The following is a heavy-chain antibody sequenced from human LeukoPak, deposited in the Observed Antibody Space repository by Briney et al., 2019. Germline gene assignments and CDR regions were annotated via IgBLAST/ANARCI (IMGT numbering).Heavy chain of an antibody. CDR2: IYYSGST. CDR1: GVSISGGVYY. D-gene: IGHD3-10*01. V-gene: IGHV4-31*03. CDR3: ASREGVRVGYFDY. Sequence: SQTLSLTCTVSGVSISGGVYYWSWIRQHPGKGLEWIGYIYYSGSTYYNPSLKSRVTISVDTSKNQFSLKLSSVTAADTAVYYCASREGVRVGYFDYWGQGTLVTVSS. J-gene: IGHJ4*02.